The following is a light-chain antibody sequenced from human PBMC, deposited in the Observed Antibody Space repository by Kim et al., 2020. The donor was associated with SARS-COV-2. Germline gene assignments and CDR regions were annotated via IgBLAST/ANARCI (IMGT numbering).Light chain of an antibody. Sequence: GQSITLSFTGTSSDVGGYNYVSWYQHPPGKAPKVMIYDVSKRPSGVSNRFSGSKSGNTASLTISGLQAEDEADYYCNSYTSASTWVFGGGTQLTVL. CDR3: NSYTSASTWV. V-gene: IGLV2-14*03. J-gene: IGLJ2*01. CDR2: DVS. CDR1: SSDVGGYNY.